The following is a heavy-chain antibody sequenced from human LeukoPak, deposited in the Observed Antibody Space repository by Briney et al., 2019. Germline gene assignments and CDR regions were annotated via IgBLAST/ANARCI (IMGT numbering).Heavy chain of an antibody. J-gene: IGHJ6*02. Sequence: PGGSLRLSCAASGFTFSNYNMNWVRQAPGKGLEWVSAISGSGGSTYYADSVKGRFTISRDNSKNTLYLQMNSLRAEDTAVYYCAKEIYDFWSGWDVWGQGTTVTVSS. V-gene: IGHV3-23*01. CDR3: AKEIYDFWSGWDV. CDR1: GFTFSNYN. D-gene: IGHD3-3*01. CDR2: ISGSGGST.